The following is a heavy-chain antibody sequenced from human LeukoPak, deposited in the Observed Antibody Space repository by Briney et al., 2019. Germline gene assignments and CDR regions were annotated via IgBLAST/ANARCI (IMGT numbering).Heavy chain of an antibody. J-gene: IGHJ6*03. CDR2: IFYNGKT. D-gene: IGHD1-1*01. CDR1: GGSISVSRYY. V-gene: IGHV4-39*01. Sequence: PSETLSLTCTVSGGSISVSRYYWGWIRQPPGKGLEWIGNIFYNGKTYYNPSLKSRVTISVDTSKNQFSLKLSSVTAADTAVYLCARHRDTGYYYYMDVWGTGTTVTVSS. CDR3: ARHRDTGYYYYMDV.